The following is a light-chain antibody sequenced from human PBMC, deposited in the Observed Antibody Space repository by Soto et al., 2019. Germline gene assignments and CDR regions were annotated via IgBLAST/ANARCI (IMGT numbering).Light chain of an antibody. CDR2: DVS. J-gene: IGLJ1*01. CDR3: TSYSGITTLGV. Sequence: QSALTQPASGSGSPGQSITISCTGTSSDVGAYDYVSWYQQHPGTAPKLIIYDVSHRPSGVSDRFSGSKSGNTASLTISGLQAEDEANYYCTSYSGITTLGVFGTGTKVTVL. CDR1: SSDVGAYDY. V-gene: IGLV2-14*03.